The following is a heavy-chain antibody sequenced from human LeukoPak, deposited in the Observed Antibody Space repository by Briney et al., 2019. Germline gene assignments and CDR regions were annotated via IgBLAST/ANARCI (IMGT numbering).Heavy chain of an antibody. Sequence: GGSLRLSCAASGFTFSSYSMNWVRQAPGKGLEWVSSISSSSSSYIYYADSVKGRFTISRDNAKNSLYLQMNSLRAEDTAVYYCAREGGSGWLNDAFDIWGQGTMVTVSS. D-gene: IGHD6-19*01. CDR2: ISSSSSSYI. CDR3: AREGGSGWLNDAFDI. J-gene: IGHJ3*02. V-gene: IGHV3-21*01. CDR1: GFTFSSYS.